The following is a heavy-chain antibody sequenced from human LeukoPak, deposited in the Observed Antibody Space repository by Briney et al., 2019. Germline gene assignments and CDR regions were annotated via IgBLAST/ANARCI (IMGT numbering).Heavy chain of an antibody. J-gene: IGHJ6*04. CDR3: ARENWDIVAIPMDV. Sequence: GGSLRLSCEASGFRFSASSMNWVRQTPGKGLEWISYISSTSSAIYYADSVRGRFIISRDNAKDSLYLQMNSLRAEDTAVYYCARENWDIVAIPMDVWGKGTTVTVSS. D-gene: IGHD5-12*01. CDR2: ISSTSSAI. CDR1: GFRFSASS. V-gene: IGHV3-48*01.